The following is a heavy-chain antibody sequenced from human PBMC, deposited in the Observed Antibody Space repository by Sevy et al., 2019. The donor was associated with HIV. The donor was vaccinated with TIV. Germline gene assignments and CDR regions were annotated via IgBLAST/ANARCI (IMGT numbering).Heavy chain of an antibody. CDR3: ARPSYFYGSGREWYFDY. CDR1: GFTFNSYW. CDR2: IKSDGTAT. J-gene: IGHJ4*02. V-gene: IGHV3-74*01. Sequence: GGSLRLSCAASGFTFNSYWMHWVREAPGKGLVWVSRIKSDGTATTYADSVKGRFTVSRENAKNTLYLQMNSLRAEDTAVYYCARPSYFYGSGREWYFDYWGQGTVVTVSS. D-gene: IGHD3-10*01.